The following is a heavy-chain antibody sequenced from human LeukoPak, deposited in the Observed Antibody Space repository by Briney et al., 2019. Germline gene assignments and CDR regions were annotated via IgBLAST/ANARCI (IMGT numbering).Heavy chain of an antibody. Sequence: GASVKVSCKASGGTFSSYAISWVRQAPGQGLEWMGGIIPIFGTANYAQKFQGRVTITADKSTSTAYMELSSLRSEDTAVYYCANIIAARPGENWFDPWGQGTLVTVSS. CDR1: GGTFSSYA. CDR2: IIPIFGTA. V-gene: IGHV1-69*06. J-gene: IGHJ5*02. D-gene: IGHD6-6*01. CDR3: ANIIAARPGENWFDP.